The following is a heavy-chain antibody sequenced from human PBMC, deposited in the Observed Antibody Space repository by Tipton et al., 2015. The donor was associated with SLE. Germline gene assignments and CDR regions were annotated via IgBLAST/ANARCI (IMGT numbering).Heavy chain of an antibody. CDR3: ARGIGAFVI. V-gene: IGHV4-34*01. J-gene: IGHJ3*02. Sequence: TLSLTCAVYGGSFSGYYWSWIRQPPGRGLEWIGEINHSGRTNYKSSLKSRVTISVDTSKNQFSLKLSSVTAADTAVYYCARGIGAFVIWGQGTIVTVSS. CDR1: GGSFSGYY. CDR2: INHSGRT.